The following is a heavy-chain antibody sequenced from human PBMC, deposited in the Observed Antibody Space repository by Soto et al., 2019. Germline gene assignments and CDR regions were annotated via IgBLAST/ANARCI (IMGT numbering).Heavy chain of an antibody. Sequence: PSETLSLTCTVSGGSTTSSTSYWGWIRQSPGKGLEWIGSIRFSGSTYYNPSVQGRITMSADSSKNQFSLNLSSVTAADTAVYYCVRHTRRVSTPNWFDPWGQGTLVTVSS. V-gene: IGHV4-39*01. CDR2: IRFSGST. D-gene: IGHD2-8*01. CDR1: GGSTTSSTSY. CDR3: VRHTRRVSTPNWFDP. J-gene: IGHJ5*01.